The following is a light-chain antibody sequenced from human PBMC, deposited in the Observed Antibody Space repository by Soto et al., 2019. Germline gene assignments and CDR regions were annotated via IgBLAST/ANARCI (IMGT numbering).Light chain of an antibody. V-gene: IGLV2-23*01. J-gene: IGLJ1*01. CDR2: EGI. Sequence: ALTQPASVSGSPGQSITISCTGTSSTVGGFNVVSWYQQHPGKAPKVIIYEGIKRPSGISNRFSGSNSGSTASLTISGLQAEDEADYYCCSYVGATTYVFGTGTKV. CDR3: CSYVGATTYV. CDR1: SSTVGGFNV.